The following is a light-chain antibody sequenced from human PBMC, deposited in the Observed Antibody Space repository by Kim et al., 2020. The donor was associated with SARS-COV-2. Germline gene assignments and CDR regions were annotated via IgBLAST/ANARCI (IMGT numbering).Light chain of an antibody. CDR3: QVWDDHSAHVI. V-gene: IGLV3-21*04. CDR1: HIGSKS. CDR2: SDT. J-gene: IGLJ2*01. Sequence: SYELTQPPSVSVAPGQAARITCGGIHIGSKSVHWYQQKPGQAPVLLIYSDTDRPSGIPERFSGSNSGDTATLTISRVEAGDEADYYCQVWDDHSAHVIFGGGTDLTVL.